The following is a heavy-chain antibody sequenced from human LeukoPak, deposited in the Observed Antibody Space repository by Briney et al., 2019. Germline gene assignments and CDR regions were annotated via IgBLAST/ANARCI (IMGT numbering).Heavy chain of an antibody. CDR1: GGSFSGYY. J-gene: IGHJ3*02. V-gene: IGHV4-34*01. CDR3: ARHGFITMIVVVYDAFDI. Sequence: PSETLSLTCAVYGGSFSGYYWSWIRQPPGKGLEWIGEINHSGSTNYNPSLKSRVTISVDTSKNQFSLKLSSVTAADTAVYYCARHGFITMIVVVYDAFDIWGQGTMVTVSS. D-gene: IGHD3-22*01. CDR2: INHSGST.